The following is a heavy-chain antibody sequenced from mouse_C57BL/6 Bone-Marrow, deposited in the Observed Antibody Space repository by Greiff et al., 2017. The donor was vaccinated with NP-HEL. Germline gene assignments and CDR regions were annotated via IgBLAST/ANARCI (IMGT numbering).Heavy chain of an antibody. CDR2: IWSGGST. V-gene: IGHV2-2*01. J-gene: IGHJ2*01. CDR3: ARKNWFYYFDY. CDR1: GFSLTSYG. Sequence: VQLQQSGPGLVQPSQSLSITCTVSGFSLTSYGVHWVRQSPGKGLEWLGVIWSGGSTDYNAAFISRLSISKDNSKSQVFFKMNSLQADDTAIYYCARKNWFYYFDYWGQGTTLTVSS. D-gene: IGHD4-1*01.